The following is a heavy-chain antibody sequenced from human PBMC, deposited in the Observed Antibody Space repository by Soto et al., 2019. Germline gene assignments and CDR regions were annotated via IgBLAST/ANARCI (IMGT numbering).Heavy chain of an antibody. CDR2: IIPIFGTS. Sequence: SVKVSCKASGGSFKNYAIDWVRQAPGQGLEWMGRIIPIFGTSDYARKFRDRVTITADESSTTVFMDLNSLTYDDTALYFCSSASQGGYALHWGHGTLVTVSS. V-gene: IGHV1-69*13. CDR1: GGSFKNYA. CDR3: SSASQGGYALH. J-gene: IGHJ4*01. D-gene: IGHD5-12*01.